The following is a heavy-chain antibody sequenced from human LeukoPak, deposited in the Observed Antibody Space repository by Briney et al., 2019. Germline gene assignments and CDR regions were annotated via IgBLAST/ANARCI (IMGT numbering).Heavy chain of an antibody. CDR1: GYTFTGYY. V-gene: IGHV1-2*02. D-gene: IGHD6-19*01. Sequence: ASVKVSCKASGYTFTGYYMHWVRQAPGEGLEWMGWINPNSGGTNYAQKFQGGVTMTRDTSISTAYMELSRLRSDDTAVYYCARESSGWSKDYWGQGTLVTVSS. CDR2: INPNSGGT. J-gene: IGHJ4*02. CDR3: ARESSGWSKDY.